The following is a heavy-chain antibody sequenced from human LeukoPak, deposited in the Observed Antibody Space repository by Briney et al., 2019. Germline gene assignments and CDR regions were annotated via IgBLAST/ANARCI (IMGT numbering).Heavy chain of an antibody. Sequence: QSGGSLRLSCAASGFTFSSYGMHWVRQAPGKGLEWVAVISYDGSNKYYADSVKGRFTISRDNSKNTQYLQMNSLRAEDTAVYYCAKDNGGLNAFDIWGQGTMVTVSS. V-gene: IGHV3-30*18. CDR3: AKDNGGLNAFDI. J-gene: IGHJ3*02. CDR2: ISYDGSNK. D-gene: IGHD2-8*01. CDR1: GFTFSSYG.